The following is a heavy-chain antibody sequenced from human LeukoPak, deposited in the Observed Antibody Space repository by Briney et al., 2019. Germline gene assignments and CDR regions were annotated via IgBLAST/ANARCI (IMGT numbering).Heavy chain of an antibody. D-gene: IGHD1-14*01. Sequence: PGGSLRLSCAASGFPFSDYYMSWIRQAPGKGLEWVSYISSSGSTIYYADSVKGRFTISRDNAKNSLYLQMNSLRAEDTAVYYCAGGSISEPDLDCWGQGTLVTVSS. V-gene: IGHV3-11*01. CDR3: AGGSISEPDLDC. J-gene: IGHJ4*02. CDR1: GFPFSDYY. CDR2: ISSSGSTI.